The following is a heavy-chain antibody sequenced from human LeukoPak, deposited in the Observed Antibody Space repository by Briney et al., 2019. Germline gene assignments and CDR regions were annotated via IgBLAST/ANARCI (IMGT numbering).Heavy chain of an antibody. J-gene: IGHJ6*03. CDR3: ARVSGPRPYSSLPPDYYYYMDV. D-gene: IGHD6-13*01. V-gene: IGHV1-8*03. Sequence: ASGKVSCKASGYTFTSYDINWVRQATGQGLEWMGWMNPNSGNTGYAQKFQGRVTITRNTSISTAYMELSSLRSEDTAVYYCARVSGPRPYSSLPPDYYYYMDVWGKGTTVTVSS. CDR1: GYTFTSYD. CDR2: MNPNSGNT.